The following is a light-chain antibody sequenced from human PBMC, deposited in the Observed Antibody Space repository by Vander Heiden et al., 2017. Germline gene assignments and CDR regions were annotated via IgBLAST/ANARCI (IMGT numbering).Light chain of an antibody. Sequence: QSALTQPASVSGSPGQSITISCTGTSSDVGGYNYVSWYQQHPGKAPRLMIYDVSYRPSGVSTRFSGSKSGNTASLTSSGLQAEDEADYYCSSYINTRTFYVFGTGTKVTV. V-gene: IGLV2-14*01. CDR1: SSDVGGYNY. CDR2: DVS. CDR3: SSYINTRTFYV. J-gene: IGLJ1*01.